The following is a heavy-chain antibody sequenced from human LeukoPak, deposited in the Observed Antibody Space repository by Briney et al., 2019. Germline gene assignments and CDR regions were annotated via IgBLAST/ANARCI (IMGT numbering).Heavy chain of an antibody. Sequence: GGSLRLSCAGSGFTFSSYDMHWVRQVTGKGLEWVSSIGTTGDTHYAVSVKGRFTISRENAKNSLYLQMSSLSAGDTAVYSCARSIYGDYPYWGQGTLVTVSS. CDR1: GFTFSSYD. V-gene: IGHV3-13*01. J-gene: IGHJ4*02. CDR2: IGTTGDT. CDR3: ARSIYGDYPY. D-gene: IGHD4-17*01.